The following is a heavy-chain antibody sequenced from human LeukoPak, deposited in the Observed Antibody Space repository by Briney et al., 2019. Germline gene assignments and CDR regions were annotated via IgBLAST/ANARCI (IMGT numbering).Heavy chain of an antibody. CDR3: ARGGWLRLYHFDH. CDR2: IYYSGST. D-gene: IGHD5-12*01. J-gene: IGHJ4*02. Sequence: PSETLSLTCTVAGGSMNDNFWSWVRQPPGKGLEWMGYIYYSGSTTYNPSLKSRVTMSLDTSKHQFSLDLSSVTTADTALYYCARGGWLRLYHFDHWGQGILVTVFS. V-gene: IGHV4-59*01. CDR1: GGSMNDNF.